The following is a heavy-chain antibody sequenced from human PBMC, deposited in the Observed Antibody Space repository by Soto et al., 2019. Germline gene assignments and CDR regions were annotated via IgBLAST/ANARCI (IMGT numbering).Heavy chain of an antibody. CDR3: VRKRVTAVGTFGFDF. Sequence: QPGGSLRLSCAVSGFSFSDYWMHWVRQNPGEGLVWVSRIKIVGTTTYTTYADSVKGRFTISRDNAKNTVDLQMNSLRVEDTALYYCVRKRVTAVGTFGFDFWGQGTVVTSPQ. D-gene: IGHD2-21*02. V-gene: IGHV3-74*01. CDR1: GFSFSDYW. J-gene: IGHJ4*02. CDR2: IKIVGTTTYT.